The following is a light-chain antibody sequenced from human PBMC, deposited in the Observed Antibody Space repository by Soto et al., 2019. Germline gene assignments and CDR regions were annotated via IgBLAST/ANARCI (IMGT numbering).Light chain of an antibody. V-gene: IGLV1-40*01. J-gene: IGLJ2*01. Sequence: QSALTQAPSMSGAPGQTVTISCTGSRSNIGAGYDVHWYQHLPGRAPTLLIFGNTNRPSGVPDRFSGSKSGTSASLAITGLQAEDEADYSCQSYDSSLSGVIFGGGTKLTVL. CDR1: RSNIGAGYD. CDR3: QSYDSSLSGVI. CDR2: GNT.